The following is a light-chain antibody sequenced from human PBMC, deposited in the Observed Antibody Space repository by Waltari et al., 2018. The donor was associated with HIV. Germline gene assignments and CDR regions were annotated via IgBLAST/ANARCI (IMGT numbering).Light chain of an antibody. CDR1: QSVSSN. J-gene: IGKJ2*01. CDR3: QQYNNWPPLMYT. Sequence: EIVMTQAPATLSVSPGERDTLSCRASQSVSSNIAWYQQKPGQAPTLLIDGASIMSNRIPARISGSGSGKEFTLTISSLNSEDFAVYYCQQYNNWPPLMYTYGQGTKLEIK. V-gene: IGKV3-15*01. CDR2: GAS.